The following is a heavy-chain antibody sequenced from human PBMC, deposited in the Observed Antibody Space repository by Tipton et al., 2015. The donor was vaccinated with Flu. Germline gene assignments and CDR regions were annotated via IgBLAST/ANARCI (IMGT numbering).Heavy chain of an antibody. V-gene: IGHV4-39*07. Sequence: TLSLTCTVSGGSISSSAYYWGWIRQTPGKGLEWIGNIYYSGSTFYNPSLKSRVTISVDTSKNQFSLKLSSVTAADTAVYYCATYYYGSGTQSAFDYWGQGTLVTVSS. J-gene: IGHJ4*02. CDR3: ATYYYGSGTQSAFDY. CDR1: GGSISSSAYY. D-gene: IGHD3-10*01. CDR2: IYYSGST.